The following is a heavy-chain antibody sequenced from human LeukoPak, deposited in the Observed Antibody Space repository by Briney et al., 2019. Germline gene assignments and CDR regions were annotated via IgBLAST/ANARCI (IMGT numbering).Heavy chain of an antibody. CDR3: ARDPSITIFGVAPGAFDI. V-gene: IGHV3-23*01. D-gene: IGHD3-3*01. J-gene: IGHJ3*02. Sequence: GGSLRLSCAGSGFIFDSHALTWVRQAPGKGLEWVATVSGSGGSTNYAASVKGRFIISRDNPKNTLYVQMNSLRAEDTAVYYCARDPSITIFGVAPGAFDIWGQGTMVTVSS. CDR2: VSGSGGST. CDR1: GFIFDSHA.